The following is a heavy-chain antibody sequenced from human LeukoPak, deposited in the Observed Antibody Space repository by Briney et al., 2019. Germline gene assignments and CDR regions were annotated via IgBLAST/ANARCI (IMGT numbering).Heavy chain of an antibody. CDR1: GFTFSSHA. D-gene: IGHD1-26*01. CDR3: ARDRAIGGLAGTLFDF. Sequence: PGGSLRLSCAASGFTFSSHAMRWVRQAPGKGLEWVAIISYDGTNEYYADSVKGRFTISRDNSKDTLFLRMNTLRFEDTAVYYCARDRAIGGLAGTLFDFWGQGTLVTVSS. V-gene: IGHV3-30*03. J-gene: IGHJ4*02. CDR2: ISYDGTNE.